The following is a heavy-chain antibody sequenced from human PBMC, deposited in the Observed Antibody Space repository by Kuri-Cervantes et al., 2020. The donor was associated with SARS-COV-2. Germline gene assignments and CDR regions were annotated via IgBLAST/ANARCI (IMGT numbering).Heavy chain of an antibody. V-gene: IGHV3-53*01. CDR2: VYLDGRT. CDR1: GLSVSGKF. Sequence: GGSLRLSCAASGLSVSGKFISWLRQAPGKGLEWVSIVYLDGRTDYADTVKGRFTISRDNSKNTVYLQLNSLRVEDTAGYYCGKMYNLQVDYWGQGTRVTVSS. D-gene: IGHD1-1*01. J-gene: IGHJ4*02. CDR3: GKMYNLQVDY.